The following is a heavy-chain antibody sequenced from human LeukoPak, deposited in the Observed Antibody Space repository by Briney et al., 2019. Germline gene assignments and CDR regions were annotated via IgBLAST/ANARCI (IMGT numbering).Heavy chain of an antibody. Sequence: QPGRSLRLSCAASGFTFSSYGMHWVRQAPGKGLEWVAFIRYDGSNRYYADSVKGRFTISRDNSKNTLYLQMNSLRVEDTAVYYCAKGGRITMLRGVQRDHYFDYWGQGTLVTVSS. D-gene: IGHD3-10*01. V-gene: IGHV3-30*02. CDR2: IRYDGSNR. CDR3: AKGGRITMLRGVQRDHYFDY. J-gene: IGHJ4*02. CDR1: GFTFSSYG.